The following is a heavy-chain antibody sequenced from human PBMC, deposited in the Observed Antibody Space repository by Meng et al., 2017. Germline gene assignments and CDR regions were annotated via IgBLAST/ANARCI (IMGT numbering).Heavy chain of an antibody. J-gene: IGHJ4*02. CDR1: GFSLSTSGVG. V-gene: IGHV2-5*02. D-gene: IGHD5-24*01. CDR3: AHRPNVEMATYHFDY. Sequence: QTTLKESGPPLVQPPQTLTLTCTFSGFSLSTSGVGVGWIRQPPGKALEWLALIYWDDDKRYSPSLKSRLTITKDTSKNQVVLTMTNMDPVDTATYYCAHRPNVEMATYHFDYWGQGTLVTVSS. CDR2: IYWDDDK.